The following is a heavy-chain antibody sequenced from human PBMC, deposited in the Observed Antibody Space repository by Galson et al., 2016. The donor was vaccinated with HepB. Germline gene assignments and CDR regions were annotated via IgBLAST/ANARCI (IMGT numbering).Heavy chain of an antibody. CDR2: IYYSGGT. CDR1: GGSISSYY. V-gene: IGHV4-59*01. J-gene: IGHJ5*02. D-gene: IGHD6-13*01. Sequence: LSLTCTVSGGSISSYYWSWIRQPPGKGLEWIGYIYYSGGTNYNPSLKSRVTISVDTSKNQISLKLSSVTAADTAVYYCAREGSSSWWNWFDPWGQGTLVTVSS. CDR3: AREGSSSWWNWFDP.